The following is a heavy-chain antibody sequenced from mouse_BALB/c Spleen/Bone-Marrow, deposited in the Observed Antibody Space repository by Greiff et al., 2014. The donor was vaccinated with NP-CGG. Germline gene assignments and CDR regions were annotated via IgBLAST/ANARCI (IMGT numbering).Heavy chain of an antibody. CDR1: GFAFTNYY. V-gene: IGHV1S135*01. Sequence: EVQLQQSGPELVKPGASVKVSCTASGFAFTNYYMNWVKQSHGKSLEWIGYIDPYSGGTNYNQKFRGKATLTVDKSSSTAYLHLNSLTSEDSAVYYCSKGILAYFDYWGQGTTLTVSS. CDR3: SKGILAYFDY. J-gene: IGHJ2*01. CDR2: IDPYSGGT.